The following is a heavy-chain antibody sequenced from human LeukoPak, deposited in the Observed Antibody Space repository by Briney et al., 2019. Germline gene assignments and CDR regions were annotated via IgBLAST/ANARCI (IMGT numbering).Heavy chain of an antibody. D-gene: IGHD6-13*01. V-gene: IGHV3-23*01. CDR3: AKDIDSRSWYDSSRFSSFDI. CDR1: GFTFSSYA. CDR2: ISGNGGST. Sequence: GGSLRLSCAASGFTFSSYAISWVRQAPGKGLEWVSAISGNGGSTYYADSVKGRFTISRENSKNTLYLQMNSLRAEDTAVYYCAKDIDSRSWYDSSRFSSFDIWGQGTMVTVSS. J-gene: IGHJ3*02.